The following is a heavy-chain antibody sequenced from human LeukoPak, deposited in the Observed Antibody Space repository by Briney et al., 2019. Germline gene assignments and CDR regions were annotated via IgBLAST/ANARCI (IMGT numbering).Heavy chain of an antibody. CDR3: AKCEPPSYSNSWYREFDY. V-gene: IGHV3-23*01. J-gene: IGHJ4*02. CDR2: ISGSGGST. CDR1: GFTFSSYA. D-gene: IGHD6-13*01. Sequence: GGSLRLSCAASGFTFSSYAMSWVRQAPGKGLEWVSTISGSGGSTYYADSVKGRFTISRDNSKNTLYLQMNSLRAEDTAVYYCAKCEPPSYSNSWYREFDYWGQGTLVTVSS.